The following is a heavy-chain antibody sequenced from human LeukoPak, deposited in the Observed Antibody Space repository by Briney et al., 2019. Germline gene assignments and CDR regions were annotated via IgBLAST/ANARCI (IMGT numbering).Heavy chain of an antibody. J-gene: IGHJ4*02. CDR3: ARDLGHYYDTQGRD. CDR1: GLTFSSYE. V-gene: IGHV3-48*03. CDR2: ISSSGSTI. D-gene: IGHD3-22*01. Sequence: GGSLRLSCAASGLTFSSYEMNWVRQAPGKGLEWVSYISSSGSTIYYADSVKGRFTISRDNAKNSLYLQMNSLRAEDTAVYYCARDLGHYYDTQGRDWGQGTLVTVSS.